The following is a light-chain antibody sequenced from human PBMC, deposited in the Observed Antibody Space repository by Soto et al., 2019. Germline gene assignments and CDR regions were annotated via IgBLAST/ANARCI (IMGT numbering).Light chain of an antibody. CDR1: QSVDSRY. V-gene: IGKV3-20*01. CDR2: AVS. CDR3: QQYGNSPRYS. Sequence: EIVLTQSPGTLSLSPGERATLSCRASQSVDSRYLAWYQQKPGQAPRLLIYAVSSRATGIPDRFSGSGSGTEFTITISRLEPEDFAEYYCQQYGNSPRYSFGQGTKLELK. J-gene: IGKJ2*03.